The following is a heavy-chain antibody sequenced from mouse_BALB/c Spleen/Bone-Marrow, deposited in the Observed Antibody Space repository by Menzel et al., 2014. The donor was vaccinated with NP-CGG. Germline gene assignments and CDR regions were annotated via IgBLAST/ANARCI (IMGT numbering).Heavy chain of an antibody. V-gene: IGHV1-9*01. CDR1: GYTFSSYW. CDR3: ARWDTTAMDY. D-gene: IGHD1-1*01. J-gene: IGHJ4*01. CDR2: ILPGRGST. Sequence: VQLQESGAELMKPGASVKISCKATGYTFSSYWIEWVKQRPGHGLEWIGEILPGRGSTNYNEKFKGKATFTSDTSSNTAHMQLSSLTSEDSAVYYCARWDTTAMDYWGQGTSVTVSS.